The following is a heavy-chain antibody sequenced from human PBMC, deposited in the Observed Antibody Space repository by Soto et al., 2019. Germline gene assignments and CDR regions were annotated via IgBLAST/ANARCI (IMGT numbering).Heavy chain of an antibody. V-gene: IGHV1-69*01. Sequence: QVQLVQSGAEVKKPGSSVKVSCKASGGTFSSYAISWVRQAPGQGLEWMGGIIPIFGTANYAQKFQGRVTITADESTSTDYMELSSLGSEDTAVYYCARDHYRREGYNLYWFELGGQGTLVTVSS. CDR2: IIPIFGTA. J-gene: IGHJ5*02. CDR3: ARDHYRREGYNLYWFEL. CDR1: GGTFSSYA. D-gene: IGHD3-16*02.